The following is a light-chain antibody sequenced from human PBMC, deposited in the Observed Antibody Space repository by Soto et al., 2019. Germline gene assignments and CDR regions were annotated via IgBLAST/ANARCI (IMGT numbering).Light chain of an antibody. V-gene: IGKV1-17*01. CDR2: TAS. CDR1: QGIRND. Sequence: DIQMTQSPSSLSASVGDRITITCRASQGIRNDLGWYQQKPGKAPKRLIYTASSLQSGVPSRFSGSGSGTGFNLAISTLQPVDVAIYECQEYNSYPLSFGGGTKVEVK. J-gene: IGKJ4*01. CDR3: QEYNSYPLS.